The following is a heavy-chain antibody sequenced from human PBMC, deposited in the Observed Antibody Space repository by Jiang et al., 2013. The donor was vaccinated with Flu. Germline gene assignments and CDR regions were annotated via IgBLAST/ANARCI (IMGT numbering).Heavy chain of an antibody. D-gene: IGHD5-12*01. Sequence: GRSLRLSCAASGFTFSSYAMHWVRQAPGKGLEWVAVISYDGSNKYYADSVKGRFTISRDNSKNTLYLQMNSLRAEDTAVYYCARDRDIVATICDYWGQGTLVTVSS. J-gene: IGHJ4*02. CDR2: ISYDGSNK. CDR1: GFTFSSYA. V-gene: IGHV3-30-3*01. CDR3: ARDRDIVATICDY.